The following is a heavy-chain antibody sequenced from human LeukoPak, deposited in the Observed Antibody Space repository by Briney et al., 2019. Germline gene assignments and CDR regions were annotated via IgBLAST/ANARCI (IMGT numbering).Heavy chain of an antibody. V-gene: IGHV3-30*04. CDR1: GFTFCSYA. D-gene: IGHD4-17*01. Sequence: GGSLRLSCAASGFTFCSYAMHWVRQAPGKGLEGGAVISYDGSNKYYADSVKGRFTISRDNSKNTLYLQMNSLRAEDTAVYYCARAQRGGMTTVTIIDYWGQGTLVTVSS. J-gene: IGHJ4*02. CDR2: ISYDGSNK. CDR3: ARAQRGGMTTVTIIDY.